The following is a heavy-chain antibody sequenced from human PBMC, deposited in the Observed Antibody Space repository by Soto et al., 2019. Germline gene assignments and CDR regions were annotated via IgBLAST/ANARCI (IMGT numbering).Heavy chain of an antibody. Sequence: EVRLVESGGGLVKPGGSLRLSCAASGFTFSSYTMNWVRQAPGKGLECVSSISSSSTSVYYADSVKGRFTISRDNAKNSLYLQMNSLRAEDTAVYYCASGPYFEILTGYFDPWGKGTLVTVSS. J-gene: IGHJ5*02. V-gene: IGHV3-21*01. CDR1: GFTFSSYT. CDR2: ISSSSTSV. CDR3: ASGPYFEILTGYFDP. D-gene: IGHD3-9*01.